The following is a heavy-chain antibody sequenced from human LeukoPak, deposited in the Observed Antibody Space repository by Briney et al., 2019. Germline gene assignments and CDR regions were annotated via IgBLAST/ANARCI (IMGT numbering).Heavy chain of an antibody. V-gene: IGHV3-7*03. CDR3: ARVRYSSSWDFDY. CDR2: IKQDGSEK. D-gene: IGHD6-13*01. J-gene: IGHJ4*02. CDR1: GFTFSSYW. Sequence: GGSLRLSCVASGFTFSSYWMSWVRQAPGKGLEWVANIKQDGSEKYYVDSVKGRFTISRDNAKNSLYLQMNSLRAEDTAVYYCARVRYSSSWDFDYWGQGTLVTVSS.